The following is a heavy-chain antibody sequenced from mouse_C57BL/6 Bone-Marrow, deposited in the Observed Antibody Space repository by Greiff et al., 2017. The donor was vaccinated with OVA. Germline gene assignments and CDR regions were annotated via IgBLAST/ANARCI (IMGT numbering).Heavy chain of an antibody. CDR2: IDPANGNT. Sequence: DVKLQESVAELVRPGASVKLSCTASGFNIKNTYMHWVKQRPEQGLEWIGRIDPANGNTKYAPKFQGKATITAETSSNTAYLQLSSLTSEDTAIYYCAEDPITTVVATSDVWGTGTTVTVSS. J-gene: IGHJ1*03. CDR3: AEDPITTVVATSDV. CDR1: GFNIKNTY. D-gene: IGHD1-1*01. V-gene: IGHV14-3*01.